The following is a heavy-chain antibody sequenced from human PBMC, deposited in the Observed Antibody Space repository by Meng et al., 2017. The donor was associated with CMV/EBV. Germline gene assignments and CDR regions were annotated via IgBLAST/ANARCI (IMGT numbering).Heavy chain of an antibody. CDR3: ASSYYYDSSGYYQYYFDY. V-gene: IGHV4-31*03. D-gene: IGHD3-22*01. CDR2: IYYSGST. Sequence: SETLSLTCTVSGGSISSGGYYWSWIRQHPGKGLEWIGYIYYSGSTYYNPSLKSRVTISVDTPKNQFSLKLSSVTAADTAVYYCASSYYYDSSGYYQYYFDYWGQGTLVTVSS. J-gene: IGHJ4*02. CDR1: GGSISSGGYY.